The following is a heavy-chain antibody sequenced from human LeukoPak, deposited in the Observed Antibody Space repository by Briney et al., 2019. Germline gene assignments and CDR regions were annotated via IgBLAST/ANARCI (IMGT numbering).Heavy chain of an antibody. CDR1: GFTFSSYA. V-gene: IGHV3-23*01. CDR3: AKVPNCSGGSCYYHSTGYFDY. J-gene: IGHJ4*02. CDR2: ISGSGGST. D-gene: IGHD2-15*01. Sequence: GGSPRLSCAASGFTFSSYAMSWVRQAPGKGLEWVSAISGSGGSTYYADSVKGRFTISRDNSKNTLYLQMNSLRAEDTAVYYCAKVPNCSGGSCYYHSTGYFDYWGQGTLVTVSS.